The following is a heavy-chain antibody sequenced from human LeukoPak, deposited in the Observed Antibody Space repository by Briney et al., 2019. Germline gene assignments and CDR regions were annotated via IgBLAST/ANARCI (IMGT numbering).Heavy chain of an antibody. CDR3: AREKDDYGDYCFDY. CDR1: GGSISSYY. D-gene: IGHD4-17*01. Sequence: PSETLSLTCTVSGGSISSYYRSWVRQPAGKGLEWIGRIYTSGSTNYNPSLKSRVTMSVDTSKSQFSLKLSSVTAADTAVYYCAREKDDYGDYCFDYWGQGTLVSVSS. CDR2: IYTSGST. V-gene: IGHV4-4*07. J-gene: IGHJ4*02.